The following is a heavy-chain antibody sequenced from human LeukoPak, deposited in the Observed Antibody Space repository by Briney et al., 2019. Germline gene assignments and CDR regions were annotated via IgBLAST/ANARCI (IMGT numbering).Heavy chain of an antibody. CDR2: ISGSGGST. V-gene: IGHV3-23*01. J-gene: IGHJ5*02. Sequence: GGSLRLSCAASGFTFSSYAMSWVRQAPGKGLEWVSAISGSGGSTYYADSVKGRFTISRDNSKNTLYLQMNSLRAEDTAVYYCAKEFMVRGVIPHQYNWFDPWGQGTLVTVSS. CDR1: GFTFSSYA. D-gene: IGHD3-10*01. CDR3: AKEFMVRGVIPHQYNWFDP.